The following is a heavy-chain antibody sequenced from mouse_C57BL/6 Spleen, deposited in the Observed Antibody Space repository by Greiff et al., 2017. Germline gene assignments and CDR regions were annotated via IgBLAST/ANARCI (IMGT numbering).Heavy chain of an antibody. D-gene: IGHD1-1*01. Sequence: EVKLVESGEGLVKPGGSLKLSCAASGFTFSSYAMSWVRQTPEKRLEWVAYISSGGDYIYYADTVKGRFTISRDNARNTLYLQMSSLKSEDTAMYYCTRDKPGDYGSSFAWFAYWGQGTLVTVSA. CDR1: GFTFSSYA. V-gene: IGHV5-9-1*02. CDR3: TRDKPGDYGSSFAWFAY. J-gene: IGHJ3*01. CDR2: ISSGGDYI.